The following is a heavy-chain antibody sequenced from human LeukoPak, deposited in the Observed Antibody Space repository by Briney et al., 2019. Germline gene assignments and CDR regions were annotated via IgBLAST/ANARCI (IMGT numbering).Heavy chain of an antibody. J-gene: IGHJ4*02. CDR1: GFTFSSYT. Sequence: SEGSLRLSCAASGFTFSSYTMNWVRQAPGKGLEWVSSISRNSNYIYYADSVKGRFTISRDNAKNSLYLQMNSLRAEDTAVYYCARDPHSNSWVDYWGQGTLVTVSS. CDR2: ISRNSNYI. D-gene: IGHD6-13*01. CDR3: ARDPHSNSWVDY. V-gene: IGHV3-21*01.